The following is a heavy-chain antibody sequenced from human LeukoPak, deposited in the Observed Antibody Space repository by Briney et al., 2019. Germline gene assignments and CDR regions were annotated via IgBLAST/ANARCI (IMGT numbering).Heavy chain of an antibody. CDR3: ARGFSPLVRLGELSLSYGYYYYYMDV. Sequence: ASVKVSCKASGYTFTSYYMHWVRQAPGQGLEWMGIINPSGGSTSYAQKFQGRVTMTRNTSISTAYMELSSLRSEDTAVYYCARGFSPLVRLGELSLSYGYYYYYMDVWGKGTTVTISS. J-gene: IGHJ6*03. CDR1: GYTFTSYY. D-gene: IGHD3-16*02. CDR2: INPSGGST. V-gene: IGHV1-46*01.